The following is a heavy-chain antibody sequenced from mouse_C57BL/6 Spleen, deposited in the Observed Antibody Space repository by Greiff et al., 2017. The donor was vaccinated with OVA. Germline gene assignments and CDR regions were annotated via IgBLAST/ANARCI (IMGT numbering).Heavy chain of an antibody. CDR3: TDDDQRFAY. CDR1: GFTFSNYW. J-gene: IGHJ3*01. V-gene: IGHV6-3*01. CDR2: IRLKSDNYAT. Sequence: EVQLQESGGGLVQPGGSMKLSCVASGFTFSNYWMNWVRQSPEKGLEWVAQIRLKSDNYATHYAESVKGRFTISRDDSKSSVYLQMNNLRAEDTGIYYCTDDDQRFAYWGQGTLVTVSA.